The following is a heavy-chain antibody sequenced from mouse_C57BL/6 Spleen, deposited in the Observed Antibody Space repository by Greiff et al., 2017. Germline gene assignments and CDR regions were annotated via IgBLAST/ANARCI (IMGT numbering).Heavy chain of an antibody. CDR1: GLTFSSYG. Sequence: DVQLQESGGDLVKPGGSLKLSCAASGLTFSSYGMSWVRQTPDKRLEWVATISSGGSYTYYQDSVKGRFTISRDNAKNTLYLQMSSLKSEDTAMYYCARAHSLFITTVVDPASFAYWGQGTLVTVSA. V-gene: IGHV5-6*01. J-gene: IGHJ3*01. CDR2: ISSGGSYT. D-gene: IGHD1-1*01. CDR3: ARAHSLFITTVVDPASFAY.